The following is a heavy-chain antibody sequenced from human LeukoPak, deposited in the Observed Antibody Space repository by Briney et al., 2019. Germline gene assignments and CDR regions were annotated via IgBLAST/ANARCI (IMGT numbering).Heavy chain of an antibody. J-gene: IGHJ4*02. V-gene: IGHV3-23*01. D-gene: IGHD3-16*02. CDR1: GFTFSSCA. CDR2: ISGSGGST. CDR3: AKLFIYDYVWGSYRYTFDY. Sequence: GASLRLSCAASGFTFSSCAMSWVRQAPGKGLEWVSAISGSGGSTYYADSVKGRFTISRDNSKNTLYLQMNSLRAEDTAVYYCAKLFIYDYVWGSYRYTFDYWGQGTLVTVSS.